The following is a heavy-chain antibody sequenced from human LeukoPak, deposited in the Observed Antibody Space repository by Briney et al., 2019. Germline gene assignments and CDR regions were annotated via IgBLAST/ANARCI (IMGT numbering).Heavy chain of an antibody. Sequence: PSETLSLTCSVSGDSISTYHWNWIRKPPGKGLEWIGYMQSTGISKYNPSLKSRVNIFVDTSKNQFVLNLRSVTAADTAVYYCARDKRHSYGRYFDPWGQEMLVTVSS. CDR2: MQSTGIS. V-gene: IGHV4-59*01. CDR1: GDSISTYH. D-gene: IGHD5-18*01. CDR3: ARDKRHSYGRYFDP. J-gene: IGHJ4*02.